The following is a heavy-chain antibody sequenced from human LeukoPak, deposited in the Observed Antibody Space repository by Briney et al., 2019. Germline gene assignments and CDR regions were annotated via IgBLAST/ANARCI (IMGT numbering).Heavy chain of an antibody. V-gene: IGHV3-72*01. CDR3: ARKAAYSTGWSINAAFDI. Sequence: PGGSLRLSCAASGFTFSDHYMDWVRQAPGKGLEWVGRIKKKANGYTTDYAASVKDRFTISRDDSKDSLYLQMNSLKTEDTALYYCARKAAYSTGWSINAAFDIWGQGTMVTVSS. D-gene: IGHD6-19*01. CDR1: GFTFSDHY. CDR2: IKKKANGYTT. J-gene: IGHJ3*02.